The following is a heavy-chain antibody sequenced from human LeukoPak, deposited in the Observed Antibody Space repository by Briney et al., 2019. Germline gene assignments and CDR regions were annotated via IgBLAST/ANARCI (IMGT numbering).Heavy chain of an antibody. J-gene: IGHJ4*02. V-gene: IGHV4-59*11. CDR3: ARSRDDYYYDFDY. CDR2: IYNSGST. D-gene: IGHD5-24*01. CDR1: GGSISSHY. Sequence: SETLSLTCTVSGGSISSHYWSWIRQPPGKGLEWIGYIYNSGSTNYNPSLKSRVTISVDTSKNQFSLKLTSVTAADTAVYFCARSRDDYYYDFDYWGQGTLVTVSS.